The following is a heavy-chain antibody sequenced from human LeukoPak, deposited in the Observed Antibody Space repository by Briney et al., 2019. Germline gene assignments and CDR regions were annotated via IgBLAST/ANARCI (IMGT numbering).Heavy chain of an antibody. CDR1: GDSVSSSSSY. Sequence: SQTLSLTCTVSGDSVSSSSSYWSWIRQPAGKGLEWIGRIYTGGSTHYNPSLKSRVTISVDTSKNQFSLKLSSVTAADTAVYYCARDRGGGVDAFDIWGQGTMVTVSS. D-gene: IGHD3-16*01. CDR2: IYTGGST. V-gene: IGHV4-61*02. J-gene: IGHJ3*02. CDR3: ARDRGGGVDAFDI.